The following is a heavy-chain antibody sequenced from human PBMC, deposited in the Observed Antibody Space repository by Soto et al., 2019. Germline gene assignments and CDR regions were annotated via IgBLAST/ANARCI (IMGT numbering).Heavy chain of an antibody. D-gene: IGHD4-4*01. CDR1: GGTFSSYA. Sequence: QVQLVQSGAEVKKPGSSVKVSCKASGGTFSSYAISWVRQAPGQGLEWMGGIIPIFGTANYAQKFQGRVTITADESTSTAYMELSSLRSEDTAVYYCARDSSMPDYSNHPQRGIYYGMDVWGQGTTVTVSS. CDR3: ARDSSMPDYSNHPQRGIYYGMDV. J-gene: IGHJ6*02. CDR2: IIPIFGTA. V-gene: IGHV1-69*01.